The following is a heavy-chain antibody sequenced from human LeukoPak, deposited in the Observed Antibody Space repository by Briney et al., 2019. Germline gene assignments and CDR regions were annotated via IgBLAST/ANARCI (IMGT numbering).Heavy chain of an antibody. V-gene: IGHV3-7*03. CDR3: ARAYCGGDCPLWY. Sequence: GGSLGLSCAASGFTYSSYWMSWVRQAPGKGLEWVANIKEDESEKDYVDSVKGRFTISRDNSKNTLYLQMDSLRAEDTAVYYCARAYCGGDCPLWYWGQGTLVTVSS. CDR2: IKEDESEK. J-gene: IGHJ4*02. D-gene: IGHD2-21*02. CDR1: GFTYSSYW.